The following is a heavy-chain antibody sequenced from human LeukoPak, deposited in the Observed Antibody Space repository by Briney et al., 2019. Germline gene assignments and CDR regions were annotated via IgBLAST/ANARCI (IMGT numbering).Heavy chain of an antibody. CDR2: ISGSNSYI. CDR3: ARALTTLTYEGY. CDR1: GFTFSSYT. D-gene: IGHD1-1*01. V-gene: IGHV3-21*01. Sequence: PGGSLRLSCAASGFTFSSYTMHWVRQAPGKGLEWVSSISGSNSYIFYADSVKGRFTVSRDNAKDSLYLQMNSLRAEDTAVYYCARALTTLTYEGYWGQGTLVTVSS. J-gene: IGHJ4*02.